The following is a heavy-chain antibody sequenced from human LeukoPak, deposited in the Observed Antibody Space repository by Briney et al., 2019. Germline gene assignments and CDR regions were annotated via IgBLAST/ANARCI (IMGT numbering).Heavy chain of an antibody. CDR3: ARASPITIFGVDMDYYWYFDL. CDR1: GGTFSSYA. D-gene: IGHD3-3*01. Sequence: SVKVSCKASGGTFSSYAISWVRQAPGQGLEWMGGIIPILGTANYAQKFQGRVTITTDESTSTAYMELSSLRSEDTAVYYCARASPITIFGVDMDYYWYFDLWGRGTLVTVSS. CDR2: IIPILGTA. V-gene: IGHV1-69*05. J-gene: IGHJ2*01.